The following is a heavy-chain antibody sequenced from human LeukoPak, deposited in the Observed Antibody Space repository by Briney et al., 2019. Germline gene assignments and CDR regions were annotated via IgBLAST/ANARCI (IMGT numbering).Heavy chain of an antibody. D-gene: IGHD3-10*01. V-gene: IGHV3-48*03. J-gene: IGHJ4*02. CDR3: ARVRSSGSPLDY. CDR2: ISNSGSTI. CDR1: GFTFSGYE. Sequence: PGGSLRLSCAASGFTFSGYEMNWVRQAPGKGLEWVSYISNSGSTIYYADSVKGRFSISRDNAKQSLYLQLNSLTAEDTAVYYCARVRSSGSPLDYWGQGTLVTVSS.